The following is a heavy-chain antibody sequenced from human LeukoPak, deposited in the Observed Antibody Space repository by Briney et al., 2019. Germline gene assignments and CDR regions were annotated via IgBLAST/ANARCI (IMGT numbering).Heavy chain of an antibody. CDR3: ARGPTRTYWVAVAGNFDY. CDR2: ISSSRSYI. Sequence: GGSLRLSCAASGFTFSSYSMNWVRQAPGKGLEWVSFISSSRSYIYYADSVKGRFTISRDNAKNSLYLQMNSLRAEDTAVYYCARGPTRTYWVAVAGNFDYWGQGTLVTVSS. D-gene: IGHD6-19*01. V-gene: IGHV3-21*01. J-gene: IGHJ4*02. CDR1: GFTFSSYS.